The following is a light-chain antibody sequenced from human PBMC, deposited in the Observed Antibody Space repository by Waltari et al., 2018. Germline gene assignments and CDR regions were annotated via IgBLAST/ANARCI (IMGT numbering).Light chain of an antibody. Sequence: QSVTPPPPSARAPPRQVVSISSCSSYSIGGNNTVNCHQHLPGTAPNHLIYNNNQRPSGVPDRCSGSKSGTSAALAISGLLSEDEADDYCAGGQDSLNGVVFGGGTKLTVL. CDR2: NNN. CDR1: YSIGGNNT. V-gene: IGLV1-44*01. J-gene: IGLJ2*01. CDR3: AGGQDSLNGVV.